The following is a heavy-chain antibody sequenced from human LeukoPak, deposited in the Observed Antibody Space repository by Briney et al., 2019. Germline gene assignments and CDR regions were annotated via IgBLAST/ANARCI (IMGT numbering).Heavy chain of an antibody. Sequence: RGESLKISCKCSGYSFTSYWIGWVRQMPGKGLEWMGIIYPGDSDTRYSPSFQGQVTISADKSISTAYLQWSSLKASDTAMYYCARHTGLGYCSGGSCYPPYYYGMDVWGQGTTVTVSS. CDR2: IYPGDSDT. V-gene: IGHV5-51*01. CDR1: GYSFTSYW. J-gene: IGHJ6*02. CDR3: ARHTGLGYCSGGSCYPPYYYGMDV. D-gene: IGHD2-15*01.